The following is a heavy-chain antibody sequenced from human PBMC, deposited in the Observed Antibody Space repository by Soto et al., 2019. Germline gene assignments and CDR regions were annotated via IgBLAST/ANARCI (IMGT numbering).Heavy chain of an antibody. D-gene: IGHD2-15*01. J-gene: IGHJ3*02. CDR1: GYTLTELS. CDR2: FDPEDGET. V-gene: IGHV1-24*01. CDR3: ATKYCSGGSCYLDAFDI. Sequence: ASVKVSCKVSGYTLTELSMHWVRQAPGKGLEWMGGFDPEDGETIYAQKFQGRVTMAEDTSTDTAYMELSSLRSEDTAVYYCATKYCSGGSCYLDAFDIWGQGTMVTVSS.